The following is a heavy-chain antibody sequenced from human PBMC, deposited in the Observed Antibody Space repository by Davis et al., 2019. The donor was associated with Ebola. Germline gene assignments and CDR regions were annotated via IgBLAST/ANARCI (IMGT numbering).Heavy chain of an antibody. CDR1: GGSISSGGYS. D-gene: IGHD6-6*01. CDR3: ARGNGSSTPLVYYYYGMDV. Sequence: MPSETLSLTCAVSGGSISSGGYSWSWIRQPPGKGLEWIGYIYHSGSTYYNPSLKSRVTISVDRSKNQFSLKLSSVTAADTAVYYCARGNGSSTPLVYYYYGMDVWGKGTTVTVSS. CDR2: IYHSGST. V-gene: IGHV4-30-2*01. J-gene: IGHJ6*04.